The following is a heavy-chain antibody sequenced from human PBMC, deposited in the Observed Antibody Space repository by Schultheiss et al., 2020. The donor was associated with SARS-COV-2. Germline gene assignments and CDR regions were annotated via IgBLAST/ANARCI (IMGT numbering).Heavy chain of an antibody. V-gene: IGHV4-61*01. J-gene: IGHJ4*02. CDR1: GYSISSGYY. D-gene: IGHD6-13*01. Sequence: SETLSLTCAVSGYSISSGYYWSWIRQPPGKGLEWIGYIYYSGSTNYNPSLKSRVTISVDTSKNQFSLKLSSVTAADTAVYYCARFIAAAGGAWNWGQGTLVTVSS. CDR2: IYYSGST. CDR3: ARFIAAAGGAWN.